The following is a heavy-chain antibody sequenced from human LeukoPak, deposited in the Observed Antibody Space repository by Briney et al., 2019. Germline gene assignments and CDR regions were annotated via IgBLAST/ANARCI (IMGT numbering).Heavy chain of an antibody. D-gene: IGHD4-17*01. Sequence: PSGTLSLTCAASGGSISSSNWWNWVRQPPGKGLEWIGEIYHSGSTNYNPSLKSRVTISVDTSKNQFSLKLSSVTAADTAVYYCARGYGDAALDYWGQGTLVTVSS. CDR1: GGSISSSNW. V-gene: IGHV4-4*02. J-gene: IGHJ4*02. CDR3: ARGYGDAALDY. CDR2: IYHSGST.